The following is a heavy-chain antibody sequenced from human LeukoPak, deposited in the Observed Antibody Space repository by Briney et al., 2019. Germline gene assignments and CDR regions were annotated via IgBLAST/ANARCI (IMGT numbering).Heavy chain of an antibody. V-gene: IGHV4-59*01. D-gene: IGHD2-2*01. Sequence: SETLSLTCTVSGGSINNYYWSWIRQSPGKGLEHIGYIYYSGSTDYNPSLRSRVAISLDTSNHHLSLKLKSVTAADTPVFYCARHSRAYSSTSGTFEYWGQGTLVTVSS. CDR2: IYYSGST. CDR3: ARHSRAYSSTSGTFEY. CDR1: GGSINNYY. J-gene: IGHJ4*02.